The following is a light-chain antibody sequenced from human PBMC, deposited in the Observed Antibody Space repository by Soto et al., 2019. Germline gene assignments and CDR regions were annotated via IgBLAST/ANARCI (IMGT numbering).Light chain of an antibody. V-gene: IGKV1-5*01. Sequence: DIQMTQSPSSLSASVGDRVTISCRASQSISSWLAWYQQKPGKAPKLLIYDASSLESGVPSRFSGSGSGTEFTLTISSLQTDDFASYYCPQYDSYSWTFGQGTKVDI. J-gene: IGKJ1*01. CDR3: PQYDSYSWT. CDR1: QSISSW. CDR2: DAS.